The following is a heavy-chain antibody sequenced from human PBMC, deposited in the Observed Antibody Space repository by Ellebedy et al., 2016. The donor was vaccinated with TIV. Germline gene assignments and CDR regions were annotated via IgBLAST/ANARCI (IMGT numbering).Heavy chain of an antibody. Sequence: SGPTLVKPTPTLTLTCTFSGFSLSTSGVGVGWIRQPPGKALEWLALIYWNDDKRYSPSLKSRLTITKDTSKNQVVLTMTNMDPVDTATYYCAHRRRYRYDILTGYYMDYFDYWGQGTLVTVSS. CDR1: GFSLSTSGVG. J-gene: IGHJ4*02. V-gene: IGHV2-5*01. CDR2: IYWNDDK. D-gene: IGHD3-9*01. CDR3: AHRRRYRYDILTGYYMDYFDY.